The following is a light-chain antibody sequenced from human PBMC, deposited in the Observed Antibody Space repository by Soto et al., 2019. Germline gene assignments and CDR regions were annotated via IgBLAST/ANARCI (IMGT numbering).Light chain of an antibody. J-gene: IGKJ2*01. Sequence: EIMMTQSPATLSVSPGERATLSCRTSQSVNNDLAWYQQRPGQAPRLLIYGASNRATGIPASFSGSGSGTEFTLTISSLQSEDFAVYFCQQYYSWPWVFGQGTKLEIK. CDR1: QSVNND. CDR3: QQYYSWPWV. V-gene: IGKV3-15*01. CDR2: GAS.